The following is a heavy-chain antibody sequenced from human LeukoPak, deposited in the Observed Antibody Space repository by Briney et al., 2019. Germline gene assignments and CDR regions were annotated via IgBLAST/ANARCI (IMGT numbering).Heavy chain of an antibody. D-gene: IGHD2-21*02. J-gene: IGHJ6*02. Sequence: SETLSLTCTVSGGSISSYYWSWIRQPPGKGLEWIGYIYYSGSTNYNPSLKSRVTISVDTSKNQFSLKLSSVTAADTAVYYCARSGCDCYPAHYYYYYGMDVWGQGATVTVSS. V-gene: IGHV4-59*01. CDR3: ARSGCDCYPAHYYYYYGMDV. CDR2: IYYSGST. CDR1: GGSISSYY.